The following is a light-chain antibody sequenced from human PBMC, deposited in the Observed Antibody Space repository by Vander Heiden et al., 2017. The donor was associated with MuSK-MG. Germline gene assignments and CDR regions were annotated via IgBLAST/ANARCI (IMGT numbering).Light chain of an antibody. CDR2: GAS. CDR1: QSVSSN. J-gene: IGKJ5*01. V-gene: IGKV3-15*01. CDR3: QQDSNWIT. Sequence: EIVMTQSPATLSVSPGERATLSCRASQSVSSNLAWYQQKPGQAPRLLIYGASTRATGIPDRFSGSGSGTEFTLTSSSRQSEDFAVYYWQQDSNWITFGQGTRLEIK.